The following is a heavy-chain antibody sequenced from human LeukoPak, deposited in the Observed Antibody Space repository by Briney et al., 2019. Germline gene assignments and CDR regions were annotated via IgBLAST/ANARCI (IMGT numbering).Heavy chain of an antibody. Sequence: GESLKISCNGSHYTFTNYWIGWVRQVPGRGLEWMGIIYPIDSDTKYSPSFQGQVTISADRSINTAYLQWSSLQASDTGIYYCAGRRISLFGFFLGSGTFDLWGQGTLVTVSS. CDR2: IYPIDSDT. CDR1: HYTFTNYW. J-gene: IGHJ3*01. D-gene: IGHD3-3*01. CDR3: AGRRISLFGFFLGSGTFDL. V-gene: IGHV5-51*01.